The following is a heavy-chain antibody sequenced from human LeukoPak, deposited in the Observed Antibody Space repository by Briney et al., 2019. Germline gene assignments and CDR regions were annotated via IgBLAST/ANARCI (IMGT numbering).Heavy chain of an antibody. J-gene: IGHJ6*02. V-gene: IGHV3-30-3*01. Sequence: GGSLRLSCAASGFTFSSYAMHWVRQAPGKGLEWVAVISYDGSIKYYADSVKGRFTISRDNSKNTLYLQMNSLRAEDTAVYYCARDGGGYGSGMDVWGQGTTVTVSS. CDR1: GFTFSSYA. CDR2: ISYDGSIK. CDR3: ARDGGGYGSGMDV. D-gene: IGHD3-10*01.